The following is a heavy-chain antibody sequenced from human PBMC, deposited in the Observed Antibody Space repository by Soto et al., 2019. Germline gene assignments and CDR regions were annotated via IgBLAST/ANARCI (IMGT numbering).Heavy chain of an antibody. J-gene: IGHJ4*01. CDR3: ARADWSGWIDY. V-gene: IGHV4-31*03. D-gene: IGHD6-19*01. Sequence: QVQLQESGPGLVKPSQTLSLTCTVSGGSINNAGYYWTWIRQHPRKGLEWIGYIYYSGNTFYNPSLKSRVFILVDTSKNQFSLNLTSVTAADTAVFYCARADWSGWIDYWGHGTLVTVSS. CDR1: GGSINNAGYY. CDR2: IYYSGNT.